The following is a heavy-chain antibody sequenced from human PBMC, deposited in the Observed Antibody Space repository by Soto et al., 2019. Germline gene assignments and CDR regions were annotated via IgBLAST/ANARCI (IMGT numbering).Heavy chain of an antibody. CDR2: IWYDGSNK. D-gene: IGHD6-6*01. CDR3: ARDASIAARSYYYYGMDV. J-gene: IGHJ6*02. Sequence: LRLSCAASGFTFSSYGMHWVRQAPGKGLEWVAVIWYDGSNKYYADSVKGRFTVSRDNSKNTLYLQMNSLRAEDTAVYYCARDASIAARSYYYYGMDVWGQGTTVTVSS. CDR1: GFTFSSYG. V-gene: IGHV3-33*01.